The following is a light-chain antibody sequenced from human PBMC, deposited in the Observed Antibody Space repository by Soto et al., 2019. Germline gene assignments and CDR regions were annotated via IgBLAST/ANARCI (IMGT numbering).Light chain of an antibody. CDR3: LQDYNYPIT. CDR1: QGIRND. V-gene: IGKV1-6*01. J-gene: IGKJ5*01. CDR2: AAY. Sequence: AIQVTQSPSSLSASVGDRLTITCRASQGIRNDLGWYQQKPGKAHKLLIYAAYSLQSGVPSRFSGSGSGTDFTLTIRSLQPEDFATYYCLQDYNYPITFGQGTRLEIK.